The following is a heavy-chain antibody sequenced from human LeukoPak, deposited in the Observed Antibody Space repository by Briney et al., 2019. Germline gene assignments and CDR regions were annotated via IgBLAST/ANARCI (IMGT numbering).Heavy chain of an antibody. CDR2: IYHSGRA. Sequence: SETLSLTCTISGGSIITTHWWNWVRQSPGKGLEWIGEIYHSGRANYNPSLESRVTISVDKSENQLSLKLTSVTAADTAVYYCAREGDYYGPGSHYGGAFDPWGQGTLVIVSS. J-gene: IGHJ5*02. D-gene: IGHD3-10*01. CDR3: AREGDYYGPGSHYGGAFDP. CDR1: GGSIITTHW. V-gene: IGHV4-4*02.